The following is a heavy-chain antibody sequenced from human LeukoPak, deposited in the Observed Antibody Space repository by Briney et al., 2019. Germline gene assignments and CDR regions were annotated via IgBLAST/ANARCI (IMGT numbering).Heavy chain of an antibody. V-gene: IGHV1-2*02. Sequence: VASVKVSCKASGYTFTGYYMHWVRQAPGQGLEWMGWINPNSGGTNYAQKFQGRVTMTRDTSISTAYMELSRLRSDDTAVYYCAREVAVAGTPFDYWGHGTLVTVSS. CDR2: INPNSGGT. D-gene: IGHD6-19*01. CDR1: GYTFTGYY. CDR3: AREVAVAGTPFDY. J-gene: IGHJ4*01.